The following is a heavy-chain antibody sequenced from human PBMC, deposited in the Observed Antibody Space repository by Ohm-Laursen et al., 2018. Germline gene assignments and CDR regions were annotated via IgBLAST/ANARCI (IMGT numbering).Heavy chain of an antibody. V-gene: IGHV5-51*01. CDR1: GYNFISNW. D-gene: IGHD3-3*01. Sequence: ESLRISCKGSGYNFISNWIAWVRQMPGKGLEWMGIIYPGDSETRYSPSFQGQVTISVDMSITTTYLQWSSLKASDTAVYYCARGYYFIDYWGQGTPVTVSS. CDR3: ARGYYFIDY. CDR2: IYPGDSET. J-gene: IGHJ4*02.